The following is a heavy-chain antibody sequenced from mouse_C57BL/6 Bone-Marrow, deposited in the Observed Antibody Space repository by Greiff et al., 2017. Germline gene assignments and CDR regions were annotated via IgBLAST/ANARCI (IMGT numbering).Heavy chain of an antibody. CDR3: TTDWDWFAY. D-gene: IGHD4-1*01. Sequence: EVMLVESGAELVRPGASVKLSCTASGFNIKDDYMHWVKQRPEQGLEWIGWIDPENGDTEYASKFQGKATITADTSSNTAYLQPSSLTSEDTAVYYCTTDWDWFAYWGQGTLVTVSA. CDR1: GFNIKDDY. J-gene: IGHJ3*01. CDR2: IDPENGDT. V-gene: IGHV14-4*01.